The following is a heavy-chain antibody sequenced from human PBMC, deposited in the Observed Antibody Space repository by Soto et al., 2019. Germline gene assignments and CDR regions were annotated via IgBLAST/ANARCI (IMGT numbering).Heavy chain of an antibody. CDR3: ARMATFGSLNWFDP. D-gene: IGHD3-16*01. J-gene: IGHJ5*02. CDR2: INPNSGDT. CDR1: GYIFTAYS. V-gene: IGHV1-2*02. Sequence: GASVKVSCKASGYIFTAYSMHWVRQAPGQGLEWLGWINPNSGDTIYAQKFQDRVTMTCDTSVSTAYLELSSLSSDDTALYYCARMATFGSLNWFDPWGQGTLVTVSS.